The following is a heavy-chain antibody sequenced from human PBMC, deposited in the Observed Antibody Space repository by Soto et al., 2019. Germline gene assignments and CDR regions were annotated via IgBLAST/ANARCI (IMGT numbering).Heavy chain of an antibody. CDR2: ISGSGGST. J-gene: IGHJ1*01. CDR3: ARDRVESGYPEYFQH. D-gene: IGHD3-22*01. CDR1: GFHFSSYS. Sequence: GGSLRLSCAASGFHFSSYSMSWVRQAPGKGLEWVSAISGSGGSTYYADSVKGRFTISRDNSKNTLYLQMNSLRAEDTAVYYCARDRVESGYPEYFQHWGQGTLVTVSS. V-gene: IGHV3-23*01.